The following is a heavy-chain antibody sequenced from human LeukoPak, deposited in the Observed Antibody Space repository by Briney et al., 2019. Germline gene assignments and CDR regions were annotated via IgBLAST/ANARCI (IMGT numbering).Heavy chain of an antibody. CDR2: IIPIFGTA. Sequence: GASVKVSCKASGGTFSSYGISWVRQAPGQGLEWMGGIIPIFGTANYAQKFQGRVTITADESTSTAYMELSSLRSEDTAVYYCAREVGGSATNWFDPWGQGTLVTVSS. CDR3: AREVGGSATNWFDP. CDR1: GGTFSSYG. D-gene: IGHD3-16*01. V-gene: IGHV1-69*13. J-gene: IGHJ5*02.